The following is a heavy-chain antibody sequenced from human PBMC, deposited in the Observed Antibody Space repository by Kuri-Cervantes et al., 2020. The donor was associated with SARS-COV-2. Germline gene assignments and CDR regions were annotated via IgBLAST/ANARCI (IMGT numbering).Heavy chain of an antibody. D-gene: IGHD3-9*01. CDR1: GYTFTSYG. Sequence: ASVKVSCKASGYTFTSYGISWVRQAPGQGLEWMGWISSYNGNTNYAQKLQGRVTMTPDTSTSTAYMEPRSLRSDDTAVYYCARGLVSELARPDAFDIWGQGTMVTVSS. CDR3: ARGLVSELARPDAFDI. J-gene: IGHJ3*02. V-gene: IGHV1-18*01. CDR2: ISSYNGNT.